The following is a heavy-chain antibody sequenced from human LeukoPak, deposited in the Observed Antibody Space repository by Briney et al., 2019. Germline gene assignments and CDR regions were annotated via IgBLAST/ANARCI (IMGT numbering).Heavy chain of an antibody. V-gene: IGHV4-34*01. CDR1: GWSFNDYY. CDR3: ARGQVPAARGHNWFDP. Sequence: PSETLSLTCAVYGWSFNDYYWNWIRQPPGKGLEWIGEINARGDTNYNPSLKSRVTISVGTSKNQFSLRLTSMIAADTAVYYCARGQVPAARGHNWFDPWGQGTLVTVSS. CDR2: INARGDT. J-gene: IGHJ5*02. D-gene: IGHD2-2*01.